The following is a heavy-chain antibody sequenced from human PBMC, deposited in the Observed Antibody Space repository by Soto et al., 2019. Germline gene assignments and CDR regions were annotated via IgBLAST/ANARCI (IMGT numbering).Heavy chain of an antibody. J-gene: IGHJ5*01. D-gene: IGHD2-8*01. CDR2: IYYRSKWYN. CDR1: GDSVSSNSVA. V-gene: IGHV6-1*01. CDR3: ARLIGNSWLDS. Sequence: SQTLSLTCAISGDSVSSNSVAWNWIRQSPSRGLEWLGRIYYRSKWYNDYAVSVKSRININPDTSNNQLSLQLNSVTPDDTAVYYCARLIGNSWLDSWGQGTLVTVSS.